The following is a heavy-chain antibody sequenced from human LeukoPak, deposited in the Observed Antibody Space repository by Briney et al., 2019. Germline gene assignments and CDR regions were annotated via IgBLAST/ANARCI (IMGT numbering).Heavy chain of an antibody. J-gene: IGHJ4*02. V-gene: IGHV3-23*01. CDR3: AKLLAVTNSYYFNY. Sequence: GGSLRLSCAASRFTFSSYAMSWVRQAPGKGLEWVSTISGSGSGGSTYYADSVKGRFTISRDNSKDTLYLQMNSLRAEDTAVYYRAKLLAVTNSYYFNYWGQGTLVTVSS. CDR2: ISGSGSGGST. D-gene: IGHD6-19*01. CDR1: RFTFSSYA.